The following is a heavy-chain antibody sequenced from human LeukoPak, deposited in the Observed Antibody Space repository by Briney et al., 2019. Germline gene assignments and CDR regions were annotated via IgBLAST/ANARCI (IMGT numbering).Heavy chain of an antibody. J-gene: IGHJ4*02. CDR2: ISAYNGNT. CDR1: GYTFTSYG. Sequence: VKVSCKASGYTFTSYGISWVRQAPGQGVEWMGWISAYNGNTNYAQKLQGTVTMTTDTSTSTAYMELRSLRSDDTAVYYCARVAAAGTLAFDYWGQGTLVTVSS. CDR3: ARVAAAGTLAFDY. V-gene: IGHV1-18*01. D-gene: IGHD6-13*01.